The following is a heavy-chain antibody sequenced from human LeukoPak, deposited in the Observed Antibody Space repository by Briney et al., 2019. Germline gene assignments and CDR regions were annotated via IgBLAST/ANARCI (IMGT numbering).Heavy chain of an antibody. CDR2: IRPNGGGS. CDR3: ARDYVDSKAWEFNY. V-gene: IGHV1-2*02. J-gene: IGHJ4*02. Sequence: GASVKVSCKASGYTFTGYYIHWVRQAPGQGLEWMGWIRPNGGGSKYAQKFQGRVTMTRDTSISTTYMELSGLTSDDTAIYYCARDYVDSKAWEFNYGGRGPRFTVSS. CDR1: GYTFTGYY. D-gene: IGHD5-12*01.